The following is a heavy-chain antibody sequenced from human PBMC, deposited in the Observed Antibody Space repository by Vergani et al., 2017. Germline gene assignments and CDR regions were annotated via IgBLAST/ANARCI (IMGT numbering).Heavy chain of an antibody. V-gene: IGHV4-31*03. Sequence: QVQLQESGPGLVKPSQTLSLTCTVSGGSISSGGYYWSWIRQHPGKGLEWIGYIYYSGSTYYNPSLKSRVTISVDTSKNQFSLKLSSVTAADTAVYYCARQVAVAGKWWGPYYYYGMDVWGQGTTVTVSS. CDR1: GGSISSGGYY. CDR2: IYYSGST. J-gene: IGHJ6*02. D-gene: IGHD6-19*01. CDR3: ARQVAVAGKWWGPYYYYGMDV.